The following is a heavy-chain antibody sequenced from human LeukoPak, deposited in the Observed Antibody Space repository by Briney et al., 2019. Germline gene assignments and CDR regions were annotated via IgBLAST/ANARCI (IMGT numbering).Heavy chain of an antibody. CDR1: GFTVSSDY. CDR3: GRVGDGYNDNY. J-gene: IGHJ4*02. D-gene: IGHD5-12*01. Sequence: GGSLRLSCAASGFTVSSDYKGWVRQAPEKGLEWVSLISSGGSTYYADSLKGRFTISRDNSKNTLYLQMNSLRAEETAVYYCGRVGDGYNDNYWGQGTLVTVSS. CDR2: ISSGGST. V-gene: IGHV3-66*01.